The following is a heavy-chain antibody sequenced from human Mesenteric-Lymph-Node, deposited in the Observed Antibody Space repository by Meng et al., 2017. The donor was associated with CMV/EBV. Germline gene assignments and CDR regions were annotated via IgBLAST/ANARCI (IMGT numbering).Heavy chain of an antibody. V-gene: IGHV3-7*01. D-gene: IGHD3-3*01. CDR3: ARDHPYYDFWSGYYGPSH. CDR1: GFTFGDYW. CDR2: IKKDGSEK. Sequence: GGSLRLSCAASGFTFGDYWMTWVRQAPGKGLEWVANIKKDGSEKYYVDSVKGRFTISRDNAKNSLYQQMNSLRAEDTAVYYCARDHPYYDFWSGYYGPSHWGQGTLVTVSS. J-gene: IGHJ4*02.